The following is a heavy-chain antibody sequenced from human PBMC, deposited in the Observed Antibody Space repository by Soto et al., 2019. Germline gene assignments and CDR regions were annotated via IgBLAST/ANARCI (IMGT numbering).Heavy chain of an antibody. J-gene: IGHJ4*02. V-gene: IGHV3-23*01. CDR3: AKMPTMVYYFDY. D-gene: IGHD2-8*01. CDR2: ISGSGGST. Sequence: GSLRLSCAASGFTFSSYAMSWVRQAPGKGLEWVSAISGSGGSTYYADSVKGRFTISRDNSKNTLYLQMNSLRAEDTAVYYCAKMPTMVYYFDYWGQGTLVTVSS. CDR1: GFTFSSYA.